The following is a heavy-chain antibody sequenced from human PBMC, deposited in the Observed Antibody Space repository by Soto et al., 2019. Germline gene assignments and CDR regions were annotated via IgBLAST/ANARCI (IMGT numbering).Heavy chain of an antibody. CDR1: GFTFSDYY. J-gene: IGHJ4*02. Sequence: GGSLRLSCAASGFTFSDYYMSWIRQDPGKGLEWVSYISSSGSTIYYADSVKGRFTISRDNPKNSLYLQMNSLRAEDTAVYYCARVPPLMYYFDYWGQGTLVTVSS. CDR3: ARVPPLMYYFDY. D-gene: IGHD2-8*01. CDR2: ISSSGSTI. V-gene: IGHV3-11*01.